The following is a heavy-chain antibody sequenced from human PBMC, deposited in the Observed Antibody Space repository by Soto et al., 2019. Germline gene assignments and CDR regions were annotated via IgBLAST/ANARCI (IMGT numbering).Heavy chain of an antibody. J-gene: IGHJ3*02. D-gene: IGHD2-15*01. V-gene: IGHV4-4*07. CDR1: GGSISSYY. Sequence: SETLSLTCTVSGGSISSYYWSWIRQPAGKGLEWIGRIYTSGSTNYNPSLKSRVTMSVDTSKNQFSLKLSSVTAADTAVYYCARDRVPVAATPGRAFDIWGQGTMVTVS. CDR2: IYTSGST. CDR3: ARDRVPVAATPGRAFDI.